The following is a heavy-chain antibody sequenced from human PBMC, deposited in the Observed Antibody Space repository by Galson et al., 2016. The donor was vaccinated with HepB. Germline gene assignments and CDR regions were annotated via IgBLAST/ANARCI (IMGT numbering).Heavy chain of an antibody. CDR3: AKNGPAHSGGWHFGL. D-gene: IGHD6-25*01. CDR1: GGSVSSDTW. V-gene: IGHV4-4*02. CDR2: AYHSGNS. J-gene: IGHJ2*01. Sequence: ETLSLTCAVSGGSVSSDTWWSWVRQSPGKGLEWIAEAYHSGNSNYNPALKTRLIMSVDSSKNEISLKLTSVTAADTAVYYCAKNGPAHSGGWHFGLWGRGTPVTVSS.